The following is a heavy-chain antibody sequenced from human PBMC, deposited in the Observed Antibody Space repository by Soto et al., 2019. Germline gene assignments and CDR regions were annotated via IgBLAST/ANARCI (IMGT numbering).Heavy chain of an antibody. D-gene: IGHD6-6*01. V-gene: IGHV3-48*03. CDR2: ISSSGSTI. Sequence: GGSLGLSCSASGFSIGINALYWVRQAPGKGLEWVSYISSSGSTIYYADSVKGRFTISRDNAKNSLYLQMNSLRAEDTAVYYCARELMRDSSSVNWFDPWGQGTLVTVSS. CDR3: ARELMRDSSSVNWFDP. J-gene: IGHJ5*02. CDR1: GFSIGINA.